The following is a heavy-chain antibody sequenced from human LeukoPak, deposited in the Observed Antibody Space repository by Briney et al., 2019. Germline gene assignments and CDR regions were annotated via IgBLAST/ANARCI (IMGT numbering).Heavy chain of an antibody. CDR1: GCTLSSNY. CDR3: AREGYSSSWGHFDY. V-gene: IGHV3-53*01. CDR2: IPSGGST. J-gene: IGHJ4*02. Sequence: GGSLRLSCPASGCTLSSNYMSWVRQPRGKGREWVGVIPSGGSTYYADSAKGRFTICRDNSKNMVYLQMNRLRAKDTAVYYCAREGYSSSWGHFDYSGEGTPVTVSS. D-gene: IGHD6-13*01.